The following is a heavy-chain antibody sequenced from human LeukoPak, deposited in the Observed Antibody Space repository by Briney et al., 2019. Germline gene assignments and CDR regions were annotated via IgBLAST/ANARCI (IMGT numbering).Heavy chain of an antibody. CDR2: ISSSGSTI. CDR3: ARSGMAVAATPWD. J-gene: IGHJ4*02. V-gene: IGHV3-48*03. D-gene: IGHD6-19*01. CDR1: GFTFSSYE. Sequence: GGSLILSCAASGFTFSSYEMNWVRQAPGKGLEWVSYISSSGSTIYYADSVKGRFTISRDNARNSLYLQMSTLRAEDTALYFCARSGMAVAATPWDWGQGSLVTVSS.